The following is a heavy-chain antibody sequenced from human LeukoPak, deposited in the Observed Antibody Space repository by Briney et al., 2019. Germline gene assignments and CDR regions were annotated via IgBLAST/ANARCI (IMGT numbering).Heavy chain of an antibody. CDR3: ARGQVAAAGYYYYGMDV. Sequence: ASVKVSCKASGYTFTSYDINWVRQATGQGLEWMGWMNPNSGNTGYAQKFQGRVTMTRNTSISTAYMELSSLRSEDTAVYYCARGQVAAAGYYYYGMDVWGQGTTVTVSS. CDR2: MNPNSGNT. D-gene: IGHD6-13*01. CDR1: GYTFTSYD. V-gene: IGHV1-8*01. J-gene: IGHJ6*02.